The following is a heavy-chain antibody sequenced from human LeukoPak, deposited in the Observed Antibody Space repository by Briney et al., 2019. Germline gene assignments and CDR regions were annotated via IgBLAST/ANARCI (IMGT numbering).Heavy chain of an antibody. J-gene: IGHJ4*02. CDR1: GFTFSTYA. CDR3: ARDYGGSSPFDY. V-gene: IGHV3-23*01. D-gene: IGHD4-23*01. Sequence: GGSLRLSCAASGFTFSTYAMSWVRQAPGKGLEWVSAISGSGGSTYYADSVKGRFTISRDNSKNTLYLQMNSLRAEDTAVYYCARDYGGSSPFDYWGQGTLVTVSS. CDR2: ISGSGGST.